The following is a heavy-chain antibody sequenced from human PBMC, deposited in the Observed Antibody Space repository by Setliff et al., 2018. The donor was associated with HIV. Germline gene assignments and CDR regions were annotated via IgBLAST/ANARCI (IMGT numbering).Heavy chain of an antibody. CDR3: ASGTRYNGDGNPNWFDP. CDR2: IYYSGST. Sequence: SETLSLTCTVSGGSISSYYWSWIRQPPGKGLEWIGYIYYSGSTNYNPSLKSRVTISVDTSKNQFSLKLSSVIAADTAVYYCASGTRYNGDGNPNWFDPWGQGTLVTVSS. V-gene: IGHV4-59*01. CDR1: GGSISSYY. D-gene: IGHD1-1*01. J-gene: IGHJ5*02.